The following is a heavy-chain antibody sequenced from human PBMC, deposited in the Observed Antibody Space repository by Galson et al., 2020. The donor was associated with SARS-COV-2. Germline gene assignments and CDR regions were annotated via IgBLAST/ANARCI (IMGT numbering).Heavy chain of an antibody. CDR1: GYSFTSYL. D-gene: IGHD5-18*01. J-gene: IGHJ5*02. V-gene: IGHV5-10-1*01. CDR3: ARPVARGYSYGCDA. CDR2: IDPNDTYT. Sequence: HGESLKISCKGSGYSFTSYLINWVRQMPGKGLEWMGRIDPNDTYTKYSPSFQGHVTFSLDKSINTAYLQWSSLKASDTAMYYCARPVARGYSYGCDAWGQGTLVTVSS.